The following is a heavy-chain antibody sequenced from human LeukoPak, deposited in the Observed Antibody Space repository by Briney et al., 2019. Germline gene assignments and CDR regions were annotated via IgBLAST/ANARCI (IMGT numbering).Heavy chain of an antibody. V-gene: IGHV1-18*01. CDR3: AKDSSGYYSRDYYYGMDV. CDR1: GYTFTSYG. CDR2: VSAYNGNT. D-gene: IGHD3-22*01. Sequence: ASVKVSCKASGYTFTSYGSSWVRQAPGQGLEWMGWVSAYNGNTNYAQKLQGRVTMTTDTSTSTAYMELRSLRSGDTAVYYCAKDSSGYYSRDYYYGMDVWGQGTTVTVSS. J-gene: IGHJ6*02.